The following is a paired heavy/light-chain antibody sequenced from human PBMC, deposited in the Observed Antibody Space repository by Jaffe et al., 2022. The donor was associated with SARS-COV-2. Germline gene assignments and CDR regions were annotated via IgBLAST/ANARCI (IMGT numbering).Heavy chain of an antibody. CDR2: IKQDGSEK. V-gene: IGHV3-7*01. J-gene: IGHJ4*02. CDR3: ARNGISRQWPNSD. CDR1: GFIFKTYW. D-gene: IGHD6-19*01. Sequence: EVQLVESGGGLVQPGGSLRLSCGASGFIFKTYWMSWVRQAPGKGLEWVANIKQDGSEKYYVDSVKGRFTISRDNAQDSLYLQMNSLRAEDTAMYFCARNGISRQWPNSDWGRGTLVTVSS.
Light chain of an antibody. J-gene: IGKJ4*01. CDR1: QDISFY. V-gene: IGKV1-9*01. CDR2: SAS. Sequence: DIQLTQSPSFLSASVGDRVTITCRASQDISFYLAWYQQKLGKAPKLLIYSASTLQSGVPSRFSGSGSGTEFSLTISSLQPEDFATYFCQQLNNYPLTFGGGTKLEIK. CDR3: QQLNNYPLT.